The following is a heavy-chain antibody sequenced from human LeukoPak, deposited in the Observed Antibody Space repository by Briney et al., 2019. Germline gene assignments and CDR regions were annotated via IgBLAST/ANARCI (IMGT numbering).Heavy chain of an antibody. CDR1: GFTFSSYG. V-gene: IGHV3-30*02. Sequence: GGSLRLSCAASGFTFSSYGMHWVRQAPGKGLEWVAFIRYDGSNKYYADFVKGRFTISRDNSKNSLYLQMNSLRAEDTAVYYCARAKDFDYWGQGTLVTVSS. J-gene: IGHJ4*02. CDR2: IRYDGSNK. CDR3: ARAKDFDY.